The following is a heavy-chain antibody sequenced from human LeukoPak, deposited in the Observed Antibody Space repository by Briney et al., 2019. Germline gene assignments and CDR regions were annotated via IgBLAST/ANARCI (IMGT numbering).Heavy chain of an antibody. CDR3: ARDSRVVGAPYYYYGMDV. Sequence: GGSLRLSCAASGFTVSSNYMSWVRQAPGKGLEWVSVIYSGGSTYYADSVKGRFTISRDNSKNTLYLQMNSLRAEDTAVYYCARDSRVVGAPYYYYGMDVWGQGTTVTVSS. V-gene: IGHV3-53*01. J-gene: IGHJ6*02. CDR1: GFTVSSNY. CDR2: IYSGGST. D-gene: IGHD1-26*01.